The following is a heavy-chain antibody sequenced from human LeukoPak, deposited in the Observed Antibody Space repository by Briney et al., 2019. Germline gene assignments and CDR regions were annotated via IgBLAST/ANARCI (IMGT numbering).Heavy chain of an antibody. Sequence: AASVKVSCKASGYTFTGYYMHWVRQAPGQGLEWMGWINPNSGGTNYAQKFQGRVTMTRDTSISTAYMELSRLRSDDTAVYYCARLSPAVAGNDYWGQGTLVTVSS. D-gene: IGHD6-19*01. CDR1: GYTFTGYY. CDR3: ARLSPAVAGNDY. V-gene: IGHV1-2*02. J-gene: IGHJ4*02. CDR2: INPNSGGT.